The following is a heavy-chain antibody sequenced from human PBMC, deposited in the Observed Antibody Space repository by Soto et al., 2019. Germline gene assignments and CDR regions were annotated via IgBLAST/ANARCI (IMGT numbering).Heavy chain of an antibody. CDR2: ISAYNGNT. Sequence: QVQLVQSGAEVKKPWASVNVSCKASGYTFTNFGISLVRQAPGQGLEWMGWISAYNGNTNYAQNFQGRVTMTTNTSTSTAYMELRSLRSDDTAVYYCAGGGTPIDYWGQGTLVTVSS. J-gene: IGHJ4*02. CDR3: AGGGTPIDY. D-gene: IGHD3-16*01. CDR1: GYTFTNFG. V-gene: IGHV1-18*01.